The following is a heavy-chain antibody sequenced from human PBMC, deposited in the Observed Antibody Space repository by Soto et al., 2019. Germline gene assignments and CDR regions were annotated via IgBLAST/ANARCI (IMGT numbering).Heavy chain of an antibody. J-gene: IGHJ4*02. CDR3: ARVHFWSGYYSDY. D-gene: IGHD3-3*02. CDR2: INPSGGST. Sequence: ASVKVSCKASGYTFTSYYMHWVRQAPGQGLEWMGIINPSGGSTSYAQKFQGRVTMTTDTSTSTAYMELRSLRSDDTAVYYCARVHFWSGYYSDYWGQGTLVTVSS. CDR1: GYTFTSYY. V-gene: IGHV1-46*01.